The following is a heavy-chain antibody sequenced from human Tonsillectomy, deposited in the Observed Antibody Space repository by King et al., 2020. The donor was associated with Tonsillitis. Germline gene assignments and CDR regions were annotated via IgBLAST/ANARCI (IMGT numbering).Heavy chain of an antibody. CDR2: INHGGST. Sequence: VQLQQWGAGLLKPSETLSLTCAVYGGSFSGYYWTWIRQPPGKGLEWIGEINHGGSTNYNPSLQSRVTISVDTSKNQFSLNLSSVTAADMAVYYCARRGDCGGDCYEGPSYDYWGQGTLVTVSS. V-gene: IGHV4-34*01. D-gene: IGHD2-21*02. CDR3: ARRGDCGGDCYEGPSYDY. J-gene: IGHJ4*02. CDR1: GGSFSGYY.